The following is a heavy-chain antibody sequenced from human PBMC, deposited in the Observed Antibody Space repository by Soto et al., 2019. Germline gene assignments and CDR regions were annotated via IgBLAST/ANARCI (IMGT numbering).Heavy chain of an antibody. CDR2: IYYSGIT. CDR3: ERRRGVAAAIWAY. CDR1: GGSVSSNSYY. D-gene: IGHD6-13*01. J-gene: IGHJ4*02. Sequence: SETLSLTCTVSGGSVSSNSYYWGWIRQPPGKGLEWIGSIYYSGITFYNPSLKSRVTISVDTSKNQFSLKLSSVTAADTAVYYCERRRGVAAAIWAYWGQGTLVTVSS. V-gene: IGHV4-39*01.